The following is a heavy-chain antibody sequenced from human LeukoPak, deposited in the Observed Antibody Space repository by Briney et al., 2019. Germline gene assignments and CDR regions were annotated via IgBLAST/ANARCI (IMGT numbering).Heavy chain of an antibody. Sequence: GGSLRLFCAASGFTFNNYGVNWVRQAPGKGLEWVSGISGNGDTRYYADSVKGRFTISRDNSKNTLFKQMNSLTAEDTAMYYCAKDLEYYNSFACDIWGQGTMVTISS. V-gene: IGHV3-23*01. J-gene: IGHJ3*02. CDR2: ISGNGDTR. CDR3: AKDLEYYNSFACDI. D-gene: IGHD3-3*01. CDR1: GFTFNNYG.